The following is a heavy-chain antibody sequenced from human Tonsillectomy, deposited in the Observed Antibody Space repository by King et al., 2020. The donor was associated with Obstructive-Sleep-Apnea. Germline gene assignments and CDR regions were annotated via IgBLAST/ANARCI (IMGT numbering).Heavy chain of an antibody. V-gene: IGHV1-2*02. D-gene: IGHD2-21*02. J-gene: IGHJ3*02. Sequence: QLVQSGAEVKKPGASVTVSCKASGYNFNGYYMQWVGQAPGHGLEWMGWINPSSGDTNYAQIFQGRGTITRDTSIRTAYMELSRLTSDDTAGYYCARELVEATAFDIWGQGTMVTVSS. CDR1: GYNFNGYY. CDR3: ARELVEATAFDI. CDR2: INPSSGDT.